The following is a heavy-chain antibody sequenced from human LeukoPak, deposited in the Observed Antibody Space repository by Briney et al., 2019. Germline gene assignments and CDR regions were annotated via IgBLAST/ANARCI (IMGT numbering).Heavy chain of an antibody. CDR1: GYTFTSYY. V-gene: IGHV1-46*01. Sequence: ASVKVSCKASGYTFTSYYMHWVRQAPGQGLEWMGIINPSGGSTSYAQKFQGRVTMTRDTSTSTVYMELSSLRSEDTAVYYCARAVVVARGLMAYFDYWGQGTLVTVSS. CDR2: INPSGGST. J-gene: IGHJ4*02. D-gene: IGHD3-10*01. CDR3: ARAVVVARGLMAYFDY.